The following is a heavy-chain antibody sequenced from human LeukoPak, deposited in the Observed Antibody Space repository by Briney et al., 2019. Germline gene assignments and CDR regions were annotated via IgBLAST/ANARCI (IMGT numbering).Heavy chain of an antibody. CDR1: GFTFSSYG. CDR3: AKDLGVDTAMADALGAFDI. Sequence: GGSLRLSCAASGFTFSSYGMHWVRQAPGKGLEWVAVISYDGSNKYYADSVKGRFTISRDNSKNTLYLQMNSLRAEGTAVYYCAKDLGVDTAMADALGAFDIWGQGTMVTVSS. CDR2: ISYDGSNK. J-gene: IGHJ3*02. D-gene: IGHD5-18*01. V-gene: IGHV3-30*18.